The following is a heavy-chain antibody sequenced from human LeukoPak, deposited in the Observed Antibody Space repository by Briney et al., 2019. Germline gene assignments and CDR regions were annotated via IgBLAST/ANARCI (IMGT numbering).Heavy chain of an antibody. V-gene: IGHV4-39*01. D-gene: IGHD3-22*01. J-gene: IGHJ6*02. CDR3: ARSYYYDSSGLMDV. CDR2: IYYSGST. Sequence: PSETLSLTCTVSGGSISSSSYYWGWIRQPPGKGLEWIGSIYYSGSTYYNPSLKSRVTISVDTSKNQFSLKLSSVTAADTAVYCCARSYYYDSSGLMDVWGQGTTVTVSS. CDR1: GGSISSSSYY.